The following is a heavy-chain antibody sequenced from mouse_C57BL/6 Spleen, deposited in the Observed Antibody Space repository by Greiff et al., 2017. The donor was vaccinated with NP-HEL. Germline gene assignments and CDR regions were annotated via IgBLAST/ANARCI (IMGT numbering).Heavy chain of an antibody. CDR1: GYTFTSYG. J-gene: IGHJ2*01. D-gene: IGHD2-4*01. CDR3: ARSNYDYDFFDY. Sequence: VQLQQSGAELARPGASVKPSCKASGYTFTSYGISWVKQRTGQGLEWIGEIYPRSGNTYYNEKFKGKATLTADKSSSTAYMELRSLTSEDSAVYFCARSNYDYDFFDYWGQGTTLTVSS. CDR2: IYPRSGNT. V-gene: IGHV1-81*01.